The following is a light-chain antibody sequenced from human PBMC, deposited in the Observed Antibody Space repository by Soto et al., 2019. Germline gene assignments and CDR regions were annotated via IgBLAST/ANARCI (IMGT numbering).Light chain of an antibody. CDR2: EVN. CDR1: SSDVGNYNY. Sequence: QSALTQPASVSGTPGQSITIPCTGTSSDVGNYNYVSWYQHHPGKATKFMIYEVNNRPSGVSNRFSGSKSGNTVSLTISRLQAEDEADYYCSSYTTGTTLYVFGTGTKVTVL. V-gene: IGLV2-14*01. CDR3: SSYTTGTTLYV. J-gene: IGLJ1*01.